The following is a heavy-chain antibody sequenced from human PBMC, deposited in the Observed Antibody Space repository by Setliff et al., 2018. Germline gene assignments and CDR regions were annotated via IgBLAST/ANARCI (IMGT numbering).Heavy chain of an antibody. V-gene: IGHV1-2*04. CDR3: ARSDHLVVDGFDV. D-gene: IGHD3-16*01. CDR1: GYAFTDNY. CDR2: INPKTGGT. J-gene: IGHJ3*01. Sequence: ASVKVSCKTSGYAFTDNYIHWVRQAPGQGPEWMGWINPKTGGTNLAQKFQGWVSMTRDTSITTAYMELSRLTSDDMAVYFCARSDHLVVDGFDVWGQGTMVTVS.